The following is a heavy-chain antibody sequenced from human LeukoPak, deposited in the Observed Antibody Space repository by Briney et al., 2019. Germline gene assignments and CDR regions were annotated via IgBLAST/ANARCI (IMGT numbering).Heavy chain of an antibody. V-gene: IGHV3-21*01. D-gene: IGHD1-26*01. CDR3: ARVSNGGATGGGGVRGYFQH. J-gene: IGHJ1*01. CDR2: ISSSSSYI. Sequence: PGGSLRLSCAASGFTFSTYAMNWVRQAPGKGLEWVSSISSSSSYIYYADSVKGRFTISRDNAKNSLYLQMNSLRAEDTAVYYCARVSNGGATGGGGVRGYFQHWGQGTLVTVSS. CDR1: GFTFSTYA.